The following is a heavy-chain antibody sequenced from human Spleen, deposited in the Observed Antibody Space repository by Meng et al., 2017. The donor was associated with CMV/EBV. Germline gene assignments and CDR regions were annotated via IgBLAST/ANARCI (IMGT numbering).Heavy chain of an antibody. CDR3: ARAVAAAGYGMDV. D-gene: IGHD6-13*01. V-gene: IGHV1-18*01. CDR1: RNFFTRHA. CDR2: ISADNQNT. Sequence: ASVKVSCKAPRNFFTRHAITWVRQAPGQGLEWMGWISADNQNTNLIQKFQGRITLTTDTSTSTAYMELRSLRSDDTAVYYCARAVAAAGYGMDVWGQGTTVTVSS. J-gene: IGHJ6*02.